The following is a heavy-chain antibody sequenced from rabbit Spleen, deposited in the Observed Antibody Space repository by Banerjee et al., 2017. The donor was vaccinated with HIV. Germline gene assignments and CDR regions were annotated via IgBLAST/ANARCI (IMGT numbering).Heavy chain of an antibody. CDR3: ARDLVGVIGWNFYL. D-gene: IGHD1-1*01. J-gene: IGHJ4*01. V-gene: IGHV1S40*01. CDR1: GFSFSSSYY. CDR2: INAATAKP. Sequence: QSLEESGGDLVKPGASLTLTCTASGFSFSSSYYMYWVRQAPGKGLEWIACINAATAKPVYATWAKGRFTISRTSSTTVTLRMTSLTAADTATYSCARDLVGVIGWNFYLWGPGTLVTVS.